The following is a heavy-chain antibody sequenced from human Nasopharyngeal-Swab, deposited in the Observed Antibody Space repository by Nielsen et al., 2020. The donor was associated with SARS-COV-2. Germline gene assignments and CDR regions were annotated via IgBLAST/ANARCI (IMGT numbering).Heavy chain of an antibody. CDR3: ARQGKGSYYVMDV. V-gene: IGHV4-59*08. Sequence: SETLSLTCTVSGGSINSSYWSWIRQPPGKGLEWIGYISYSGSTNYNPSLTSRVTISVDTSKNQFPLKLSSVTAADTAVYYCARQGKGSYYVMDVWGQGTTVTVSS. J-gene: IGHJ6*02. CDR2: ISYSGST. CDR1: GGSINSSY.